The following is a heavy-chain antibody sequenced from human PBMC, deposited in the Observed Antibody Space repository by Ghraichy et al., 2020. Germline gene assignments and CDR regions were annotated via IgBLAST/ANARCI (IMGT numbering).Heavy chain of an antibody. CDR3: ARVPPYKLLPFDY. CDR2: INHSGST. CDR1: GGSFSGYY. J-gene: IGHJ4*02. V-gene: IGHV4-34*01. D-gene: IGHD2-15*01. Sequence: SETLSLTCAVYGGSFSGYYWSWIRQPPGKGLEWIGEINHSGSTNYNPSLKSRVTISVDTSKNQFSLKLSSVTAADTAVYYCARVPPYKLLPFDYWGQGTLVTVSS.